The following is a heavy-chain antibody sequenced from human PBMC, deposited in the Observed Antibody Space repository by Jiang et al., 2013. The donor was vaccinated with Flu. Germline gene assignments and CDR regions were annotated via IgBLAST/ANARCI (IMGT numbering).Heavy chain of an antibody. J-gene: IGHJ4*02. CDR2: LQSSGKI. Sequence: GSGLVKPSETLSLTCTVSGGSITRDYWTWIRQSPGKGLEWVGRLQSSGKIDYNPSLKSRITLSVDTSNNQFSLQMTSVTAADAAIYYCASSRAGGGSVDFWGQGTLVTVSS. CDR3: ASSRAGGGSVDF. CDR1: GGSITRDY. D-gene: IGHD2-15*01. V-gene: IGHV4-4*07.